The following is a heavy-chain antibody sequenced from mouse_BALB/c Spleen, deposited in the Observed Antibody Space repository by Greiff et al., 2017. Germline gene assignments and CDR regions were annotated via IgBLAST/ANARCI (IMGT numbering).Heavy chain of an antibody. V-gene: IGHV5-17*02. D-gene: IGHD2-4*01. CDR1: GFTFSSFG. J-gene: IGHJ2*01. Sequence: EVQLVESGGGLVQPGGSRKLSCAASGFTFSSFGMHWVRQAPGKGLEWVAYISSGSSTIYYADTVKGRFTITRDNPKNTLFLQMTSLRSEDTAMYYCARGPIYSDYDGYYFDYWGQGTTLTVSS. CDR3: ARGPIYSDYDGYYFDY. CDR2: ISSGSSTI.